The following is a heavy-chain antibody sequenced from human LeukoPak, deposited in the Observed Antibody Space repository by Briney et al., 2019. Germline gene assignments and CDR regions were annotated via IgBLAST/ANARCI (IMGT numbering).Heavy chain of an antibody. CDR3: YYYGSDFDY. CDR1: GFTFSSYA. CDR2: ISYDGSNK. J-gene: IGHJ4*02. V-gene: IGHV3-30-3*01. Sequence: GGSLRLSCAASGFTFSSYAMHWVRQAPGKGLEWVAVISYDGSNKYYADSVKGRFTISRDNSKNTLYLQMNSLRAEDTAVYYSYYYGSDFDYWGQGTLVTVSS. D-gene: IGHD3-10*01.